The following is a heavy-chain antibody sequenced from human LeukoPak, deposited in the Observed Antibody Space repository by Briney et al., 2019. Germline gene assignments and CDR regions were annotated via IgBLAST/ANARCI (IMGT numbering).Heavy chain of an antibody. CDR1: GFTFSSYA. V-gene: IGHV3-23*01. Sequence: GGSLRLSCAASGFTFSSYAMSWVRQAPGKGLEWVSAISFSGGSTYYADSVKGRFTISRDNSKNTLYLQMNSLRADDTAVYYCSKDRVRYSCTTFDYWGQGTLVTVSS. CDR2: ISFSGGST. D-gene: IGHD3-9*01. J-gene: IGHJ4*02. CDR3: SKDRVRYSCTTFDY.